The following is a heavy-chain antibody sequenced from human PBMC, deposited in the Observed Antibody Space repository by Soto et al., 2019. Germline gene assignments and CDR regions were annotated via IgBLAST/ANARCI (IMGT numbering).Heavy chain of an antibody. Sequence: EVQLVESGGGLVQPGGSLRLSCAASGFTFSDHYMDWVRQAPGKGLEWVGRTRNKANSYTTEYAASEKGRFTISRDDSKNSLYLQMNSLKTEDTAVYYCAREGVEAARRLLDYWGQGTLVTVSS. CDR3: AREGVEAARRLLDY. J-gene: IGHJ4*02. D-gene: IGHD6-6*01. CDR1: GFTFSDHY. CDR2: TRNKANSYTT. V-gene: IGHV3-72*01.